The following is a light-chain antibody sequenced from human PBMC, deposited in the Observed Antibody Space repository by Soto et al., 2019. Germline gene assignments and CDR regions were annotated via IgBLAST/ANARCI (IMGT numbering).Light chain of an antibody. Sequence: EIVMTQSPATLSVSPGDSVTLSCRASLTMNNNIAWYQHKPGQAPRLLIFGASSRATGVPGRFSGSGFGTEFTLSISSLQSEDFAVYYCQQYNERPPWTVGQGTTVEMK. J-gene: IGKJ1*01. CDR3: QQYNERPPWT. CDR1: LTMNNN. V-gene: IGKV3-15*01. CDR2: GAS.